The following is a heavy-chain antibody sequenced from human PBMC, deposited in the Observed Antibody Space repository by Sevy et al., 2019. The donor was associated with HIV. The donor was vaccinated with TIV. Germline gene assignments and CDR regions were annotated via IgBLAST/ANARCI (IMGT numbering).Heavy chain of an antibody. CDR3: TKESIRGTYIRGDFDH. Sequence: GGSLRLSCSAFGFTFQTFGMHWVRQAPGKGPEWLAVISSDGSNQNYADSVKGRFTISRDNSKNLLFLQMNSLIPNDTAVYFCTKESIRGTYIRGDFDHWGQGTLVTVSS. V-gene: IGHV3-30*18. CDR2: ISSDGSNQ. J-gene: IGHJ4*02. CDR1: GFTFQTFG. D-gene: IGHD3-10*02.